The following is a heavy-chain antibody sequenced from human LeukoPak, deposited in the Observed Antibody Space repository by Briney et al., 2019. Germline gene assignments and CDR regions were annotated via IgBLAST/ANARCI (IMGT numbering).Heavy chain of an antibody. CDR3: ARDGYPNGWFDP. CDR2: INHSGST. D-gene: IGHD5-24*01. Sequence: PSETLSLTCTVYGGSFSGYFWGWIRQPPGEGLEWIGEINHSGSTNYNPSLKSRVTISVDTSKDQFSLKLSSVTAADTAVYYCARDGYPNGWFDPWGQGTLVTVSS. V-gene: IGHV4-34*01. CDR1: GGSFSGYF. J-gene: IGHJ5*02.